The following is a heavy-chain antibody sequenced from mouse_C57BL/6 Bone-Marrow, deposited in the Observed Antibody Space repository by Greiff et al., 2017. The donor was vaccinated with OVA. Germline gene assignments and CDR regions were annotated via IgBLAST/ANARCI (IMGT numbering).Heavy chain of an antibody. J-gene: IGHJ2*01. D-gene: IGHD2-3*01. CDR3: ARWGLLWLLHYYFDY. CDR1: GYTFTSYG. CDR2: IYPRSGNT. V-gene: IGHV1-81*01. Sequence: VQLQQSGAELARPGASVKLSCKASGYTFTSYGISWVKQRTGQGLEWIGEIYPRSGNTYYNEKFKGKATLTADKSSSTAYMELRSLTSEDSAVYFCARWGLLWLLHYYFDYWGQGTTLTVSS.